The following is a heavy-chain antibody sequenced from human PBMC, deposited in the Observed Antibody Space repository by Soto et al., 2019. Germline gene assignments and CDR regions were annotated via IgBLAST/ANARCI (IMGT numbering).Heavy chain of an antibody. CDR3: ARDPLWGTAMVLWYFDL. CDR2: ITGTDGST. J-gene: IGHJ2*01. CDR1: GFTFSNYP. V-gene: IGHV3-23*01. D-gene: IGHD5-18*01. Sequence: PGGSLRLSCAASGFTFSNYPMTWVRQAPGKGLEWVSAITGTDGSTFYADSVKGRFTISRDNSKNTLYLQMNSLRAEDMAVYYCARDPLWGTAMVLWYFDLWGRGTLVTVSS.